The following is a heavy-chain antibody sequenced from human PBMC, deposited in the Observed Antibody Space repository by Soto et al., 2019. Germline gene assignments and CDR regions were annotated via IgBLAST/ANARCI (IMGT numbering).Heavy chain of an antibody. Sequence: ASVKVSCKASGYTFTSYDINWVRQATGQGLEWMGWMNPNSGNTGYAQKFQGRVTMTRNTSISTAYMELSSLRSEDTAVYYCAEGGPSSGWIYFDYWGQGTLVTVSS. CDR2: MNPNSGNT. CDR1: GYTFTSYD. J-gene: IGHJ4*02. CDR3: AEGGPSSGWIYFDY. V-gene: IGHV1-8*01. D-gene: IGHD6-19*01.